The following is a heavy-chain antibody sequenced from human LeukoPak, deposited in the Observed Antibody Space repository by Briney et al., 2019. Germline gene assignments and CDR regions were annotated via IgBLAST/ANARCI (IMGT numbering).Heavy chain of an antibody. CDR3: ARELYGRFEY. D-gene: IGHD2-2*02. Sequence: ASVNVSCKASGYTFTTYGISWVRQPPGQGLECMGWINPYNGNTNYAQKLQGRVTMTTDTSTSTAYMELRSLRSDDTAVYYCARELYGRFEYWGQGTLVTVSS. V-gene: IGHV1-18*01. CDR2: INPYNGNT. CDR1: GYTFTTYG. J-gene: IGHJ4*02.